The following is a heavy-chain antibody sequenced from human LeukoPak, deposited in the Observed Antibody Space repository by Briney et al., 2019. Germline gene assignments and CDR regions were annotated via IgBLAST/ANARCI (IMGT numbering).Heavy chain of an antibody. D-gene: IGHD1-26*01. CDR3: ARREWELRSDAFDI. V-gene: IGHV4-39*01. CDR1: GGSISSSSYC. Sequence: PSETLSLTCTVSGGSISSSSYCWGWIRQPPGKGLERIGSIYYSGSTYYNPSLKSRVTISVDTSKNQFSLKLSSVTAADTAVYYCARREWELRSDAFDIWGQGTMVTVSS. CDR2: IYYSGST. J-gene: IGHJ3*02.